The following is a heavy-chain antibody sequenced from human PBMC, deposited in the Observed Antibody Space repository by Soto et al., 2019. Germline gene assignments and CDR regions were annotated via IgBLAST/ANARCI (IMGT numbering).Heavy chain of an antibody. CDR3: AAAAYYYGSGSFVRVGYYGMDV. J-gene: IGHJ6*02. CDR2: IVVGSGNT. Sequence: ASVKVSCKASGFTFTSSAVQWVRQARGQRLEWIGWIVVGSGNTNYAQKFQERVTITRDMSTSTAYMELSSLRSEDTAVYYCAAAAYYYGSGSFVRVGYYGMDVWGQGTTVTVSS. D-gene: IGHD3-10*01. CDR1: GFTFTSSA. V-gene: IGHV1-58*01.